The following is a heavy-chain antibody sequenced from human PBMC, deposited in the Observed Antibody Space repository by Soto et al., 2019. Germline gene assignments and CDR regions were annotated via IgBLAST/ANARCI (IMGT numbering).Heavy chain of an antibody. Sequence: QLQLQESGPGLVKPSETLSLTCTVSGGSISSSSYYWGWIRQPPGKGLEWIGSIYYSGSTYYNPSLKSRVTISVDTSKNQFSLKLSSVTAADTAVYYCARENYYDSSGYYSGDYWGQGTLVTVSS. CDR2: IYYSGST. V-gene: IGHV4-39*02. D-gene: IGHD3-22*01. J-gene: IGHJ4*02. CDR3: ARENYYDSSGYYSGDY. CDR1: GGSISSSSYY.